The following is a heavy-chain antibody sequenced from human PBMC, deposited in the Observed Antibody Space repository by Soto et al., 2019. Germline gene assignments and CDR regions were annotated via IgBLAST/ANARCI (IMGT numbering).Heavy chain of an antibody. CDR2: ISATGTTT. CDR1: EFSFSSYA. CDR3: ATYRSPFDN. V-gene: IGHV3-23*01. J-gene: IGHJ4*02. Sequence: EVQLMESGGGLVQPGGSLRLSCAASEFSFSSYALNWVRQAPGKGLEWVSAISATGTTTYYANSVKGRFTISGDNSKRTLFPPMDSLSPEDTAVYYCATYRSPFDNWGQGTVVTVSS. D-gene: IGHD6-13*01.